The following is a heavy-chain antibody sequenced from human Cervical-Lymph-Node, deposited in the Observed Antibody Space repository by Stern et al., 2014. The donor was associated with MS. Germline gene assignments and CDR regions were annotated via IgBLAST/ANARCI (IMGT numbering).Heavy chain of an antibody. CDR2: IIPIFGTA. J-gene: IGHJ4*02. CDR3: ARNSQWELLLGYFDY. V-gene: IGHV1-69*01. CDR1: GGTFSSYA. D-gene: IGHD1-26*01. Sequence: VQLVESGAEVKKPGSSVKVSCKASGGTFSSYAISWVRQAPGQGLEWMGGIIPIFGTANYAKKFQGRVTITADESTSTAYMELSSLRSEDTAVYYCARNSQWELLLGYFDYWGQGTLVTVSS.